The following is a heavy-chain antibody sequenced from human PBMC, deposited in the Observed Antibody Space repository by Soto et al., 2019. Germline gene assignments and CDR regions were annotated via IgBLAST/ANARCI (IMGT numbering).Heavy chain of an antibody. CDR1: GGSVSSGSYY. Sequence: KPSETLSLTCTVSGGSVSSGSYYWSWIRQPPRKGLEWIGYIYYSGSTNYNPSLKSRVTISVDTSKNQFSLKLSSVTAADTAVYYCARVSPGYDFWSGYYPPYYFDYWGQGTLVTVSS. CDR2: IYYSGST. J-gene: IGHJ4*02. V-gene: IGHV4-61*01. D-gene: IGHD3-3*01. CDR3: ARVSPGYDFWSGYYPPYYFDY.